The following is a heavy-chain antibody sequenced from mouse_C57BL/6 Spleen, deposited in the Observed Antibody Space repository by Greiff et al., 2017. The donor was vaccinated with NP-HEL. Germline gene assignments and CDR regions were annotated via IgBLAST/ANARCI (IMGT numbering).Heavy chain of an antibody. CDR1: EYEFPSHD. V-gene: IGHV5-2*01. Sequence: EVKLMESGGGLVQPGESLKLSCESNEYEFPSHDMSWVRTTPEKRLELVAAINSDGGSTYYPDTMERRFIISRDNTKKTLYLQMSSLRSEDTALYYCARRADGYYWFAYWGQGTLVTVSA. D-gene: IGHD2-3*01. CDR2: INSDGGST. CDR3: ARRADGYYWFAY. J-gene: IGHJ3*01.